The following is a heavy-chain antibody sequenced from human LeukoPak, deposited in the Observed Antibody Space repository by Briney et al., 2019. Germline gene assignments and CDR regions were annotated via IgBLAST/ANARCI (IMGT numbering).Heavy chain of an antibody. D-gene: IGHD6-19*01. V-gene: IGHV4-61*02. Sequence: PSETLSLTCTVSGGSISIGSYYWSWIRQPAGEGLEWIGRVYASGSTNYNPSLKSRVTISVDTSKNRFSLKLNSVTAADTAVYYCARTLRYSSGWYYFDYWGQGTLVTVSS. J-gene: IGHJ4*02. CDR2: VYASGST. CDR3: ARTLRYSSGWYYFDY. CDR1: GGSISIGSYY.